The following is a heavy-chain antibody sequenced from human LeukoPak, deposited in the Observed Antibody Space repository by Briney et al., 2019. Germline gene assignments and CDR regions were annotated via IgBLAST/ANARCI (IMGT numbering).Heavy chain of an antibody. CDR2: IWYDGSNE. CDR3: ARGMSATSGYLELEY. D-gene: IGHD3-22*01. J-gene: IGHJ4*02. Sequence: PGGSLRLSCAASGFTFSSYGMHWVRQAPGKGLEWVAVIWYDGSNEYYADSVKGRFTISRDNSKNTLYLQMNSLRAEDTAVYYCARGMSATSGYLELEYWGQGALVTVST. V-gene: IGHV3-33*01. CDR1: GFTFSSYG.